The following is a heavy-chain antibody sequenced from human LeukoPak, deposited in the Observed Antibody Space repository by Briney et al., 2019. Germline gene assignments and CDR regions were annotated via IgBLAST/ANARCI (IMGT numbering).Heavy chain of an antibody. CDR3: ARVLPYSSGWGVYH. J-gene: IGHJ5*02. CDR2: IYYSGGT. CDR1: GGSIRSYY. D-gene: IGHD6-19*01. V-gene: IGHV4-59*01. Sequence: PSETLSLTCTASGGSIRSYYWSWIRQPPGKGQKWLGYIYYSGGTNYNPSLKSRVTISVDTSRNQFSLNVSSVTAADTAVYYCARVLPYSSGWGVYHWGQGTLVTVSS.